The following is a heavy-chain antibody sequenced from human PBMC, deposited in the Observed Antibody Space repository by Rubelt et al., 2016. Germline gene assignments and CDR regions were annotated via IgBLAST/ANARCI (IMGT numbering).Heavy chain of an antibody. J-gene: IGHJ4*02. CDR2: IYYSGST. V-gene: IGHV4-39*01. Sequence: QLQLQESGPGLVKPSETLSLTCTVSGGSISSSSYYWGWIRQPPGKGLEWIGSIYYSGSTYYNPSLKSRVTISVDTSKNQFSLKLSLGTAADTAVYYCARVVPAAIGASHSFDYWGQGTLVTVSS. CDR3: ARVVPAAIGASHSFDY. CDR1: GGSISSSSYY. D-gene: IGHD2-2*02.